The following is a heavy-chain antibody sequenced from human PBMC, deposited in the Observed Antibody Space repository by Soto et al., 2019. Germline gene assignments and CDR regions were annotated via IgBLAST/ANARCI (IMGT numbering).Heavy chain of an antibody. CDR1: GFTFSSYA. CDR2: ISGSGGST. V-gene: IGHV3-23*01. CDR3: AKGPYYYDSSGYYPSDAFDI. J-gene: IGHJ3*02. Sequence: PGGSLRLSCAASGFTFSSYAMSWVRQAPGKGLEWVSAISGSGGSTYYADSVKGRFTISRDNSKNTLYLQMNSLRAEDTAVYYCAKGPYYYDSSGYYPSDAFDIWGQGTMVTVSS. D-gene: IGHD3-22*01.